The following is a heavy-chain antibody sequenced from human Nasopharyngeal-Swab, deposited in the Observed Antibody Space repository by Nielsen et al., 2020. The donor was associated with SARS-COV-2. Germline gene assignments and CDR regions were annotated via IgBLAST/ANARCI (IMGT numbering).Heavy chain of an antibody. V-gene: IGHV3-66*01. CDR3: ASGRQWAAAGDDALDI. J-gene: IGHJ3*02. CDR2: FYSGGST. Sequence: GGSLRLSCAASGFTVSSNYMNWVHQAPGKGLEWVSVFYSGGSTYHADSVKGRFTISRDNSKNTLYLQMNSLRAEDTAIYYCASGRQWAAAGDDALDIWGQGTMVTVSS. D-gene: IGHD6-13*01. CDR1: GFTVSSNY.